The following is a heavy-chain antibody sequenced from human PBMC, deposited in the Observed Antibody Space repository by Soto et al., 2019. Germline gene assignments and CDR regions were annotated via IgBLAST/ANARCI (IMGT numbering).Heavy chain of an antibody. CDR3: ARISTYNSFDF. V-gene: IGHV4-59*02. D-gene: IGHD1-1*01. CDR2: ILYSGTT. CDR1: GGSVSSHY. Sequence: SETLSLTCTVSGGSVSSHYWTWIRQSPGKGLEWIGFILYSGTTSYNPSLKSRVTISVDRSKQQFSLRLTSVTAADTAVYYCARISTYNSFDFWGPGTLVTVSS. J-gene: IGHJ4*02.